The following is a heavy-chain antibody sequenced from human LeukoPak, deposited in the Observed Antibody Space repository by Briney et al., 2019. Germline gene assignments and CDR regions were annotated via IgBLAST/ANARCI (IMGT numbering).Heavy chain of an antibody. CDR2: INPNSGGT. Sequence: GASVKVSCKASGYTFTGYYMHWVRQAPGQGLEWMGRINPNSGGTNYAQKFQGRVTMTRDTSISTAYMELSRLRSDDTAVYYCARGGSGSYYRTLDGMDVWGRGTTVTVSS. CDR3: ARGGSGSYYRTLDGMDV. CDR1: GYTFTGYY. V-gene: IGHV1-2*06. D-gene: IGHD3-10*01. J-gene: IGHJ6*02.